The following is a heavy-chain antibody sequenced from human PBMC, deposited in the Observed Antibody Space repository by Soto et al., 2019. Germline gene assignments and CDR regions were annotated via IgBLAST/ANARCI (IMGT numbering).Heavy chain of an antibody. V-gene: IGHV3-74*01. D-gene: IGHD1-26*01. CDR2: IDGSGTTT. J-gene: IGHJ4*02. CDR3: VRLGFVGEGDF. Sequence: GGSLRLSCATSGFTFNGYWIHWVRQVPGEGLVWVSRIDGSGTTTNYAESVRGRFTISRDIAKSTVFLQMDSLGAEDTAVYHCVRLGFVGEGDFWGQGIPVTVSS. CDR1: GFTFNGYW.